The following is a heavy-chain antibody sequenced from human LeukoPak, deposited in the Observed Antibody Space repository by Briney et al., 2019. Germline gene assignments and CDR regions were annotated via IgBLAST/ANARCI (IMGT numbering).Heavy chain of an antibody. CDR1: GYTFTGYY. CDR2: INPNSGGT. J-gene: IGHJ5*02. V-gene: IGHV1-2*02. D-gene: IGHD6-13*01. CDR3: ARASSSWTRSWFDP. Sequence: ASVKVSCKASGYTFTGYYMHWVRQAPGQGLEWMGWINPNSGGTNYAQKFQGRVTMTRDTSISTAYMELSRLRSDDTAVYYCARASSSWTRSWFDPWGQGTLVTVSS.